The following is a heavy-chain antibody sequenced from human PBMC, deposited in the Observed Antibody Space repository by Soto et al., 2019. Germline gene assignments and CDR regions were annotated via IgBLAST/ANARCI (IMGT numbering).Heavy chain of an antibody. CDR1: GGSFSGYY. D-gene: IGHD1-1*01. V-gene: IGHV4-34*01. CDR2: INHSGST. Sequence: SETLSLTCAVYGGSFSGYYWSWIRQPPGKGLEWIGEINHSGSTNYNPSLKSRVTISVDTSTSTVYMELNSLTSEDTAVYYCARDQSWHDLLWWFDPWGQGTLVTVSS. CDR3: ARDQSWHDLLWWFDP. J-gene: IGHJ5*02.